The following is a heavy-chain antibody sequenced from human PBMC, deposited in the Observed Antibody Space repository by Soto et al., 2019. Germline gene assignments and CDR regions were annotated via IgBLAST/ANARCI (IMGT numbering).Heavy chain of an antibody. CDR1: GFIFNEYG. CDR2: IWYDGSKK. CDR3: ARWGCSGSNCNLNQRSFDL. Sequence: QVQLVEAGGGVVQPGRSLRLSCAASGFIFNEYGMHWVRQAPGKGLEWVAVIWYDGSKKYYADSVKGRFTFSRDNSKNPMSLQMTSLRVEDTAMYYCARWGCSGSNCNLNQRSFDLWGQGTLVTVSS. D-gene: IGHD2-15*01. V-gene: IGHV3-33*01. J-gene: IGHJ4*02.